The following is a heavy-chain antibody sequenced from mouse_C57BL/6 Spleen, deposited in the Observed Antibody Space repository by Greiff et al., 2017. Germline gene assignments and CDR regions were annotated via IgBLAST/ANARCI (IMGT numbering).Heavy chain of an antibody. CDR1: GYTFTSYW. J-gene: IGHJ3*01. CDR3: ARSTAQSTFFAY. CDR2: IYPGSGST. Sequence: VQLQQPGAELVKPGASVKMSCKASGYTFTSYWITWVKQRPGQGLEWIGDIYPGSGSTNYNEKFKSKATLTVDTSSSTAYMQLSSLTSEDSAVYYSARSTAQSTFFAYWGQGTLVTVSA. V-gene: IGHV1-55*01. D-gene: IGHD3-2*02.